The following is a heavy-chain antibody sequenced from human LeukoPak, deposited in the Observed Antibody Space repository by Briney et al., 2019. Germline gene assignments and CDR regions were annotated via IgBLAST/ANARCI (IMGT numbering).Heavy chain of an antibody. D-gene: IGHD2-21*01. J-gene: IGHJ4*02. Sequence: GGSLRLSCAASGFTFDDYAMHWVRQAPGKGLEWVSLISGDGGSTYYADPVKGRFTISRDNSKNSLYLQMNSLRTEDTALYYCAKESGLPPKDPVVIDYWGQGTLVTVSS. CDR1: GFTFDDYA. CDR2: ISGDGGST. V-gene: IGHV3-43*02. CDR3: AKESGLPPKDPVVIDY.